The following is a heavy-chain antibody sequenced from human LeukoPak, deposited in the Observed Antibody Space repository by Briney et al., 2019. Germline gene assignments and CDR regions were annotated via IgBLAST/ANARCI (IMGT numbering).Heavy chain of an antibody. CDR2: INHSGST. CDR3: ARRKYSGSYPTSFDY. Sequence: XETLSLTCAVYGGSFSGYYWSWIRQPPGKGLEWIGEINHSGSTNYNPSLKSRVTISVDTSKNQFSLKLSSVTAADTAVYYCARRKYSGSYPTSFDYWGQGTLVTVSS. D-gene: IGHD1-26*01. CDR1: GGSFSGYY. V-gene: IGHV4-34*01. J-gene: IGHJ4*02.